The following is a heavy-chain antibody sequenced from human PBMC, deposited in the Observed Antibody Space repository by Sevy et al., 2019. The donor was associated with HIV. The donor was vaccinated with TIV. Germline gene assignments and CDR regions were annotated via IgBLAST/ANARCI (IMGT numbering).Heavy chain of an antibody. CDR1: GFTFDDYG. CDR2: LSWNSGSI. D-gene: IGHD6-19*01. CDR3: AKDVGQWLGKDAFDV. Sequence: GGSLRLSCAASGFTFDDYGINWVRQAPVKGLEWVSGLSWNSGSIGYADSVKGRFTISRENAKNSLYLQMNSLRPDDTGLYYCAKDVGQWLGKDAFDVWGRGTMVTVSS. J-gene: IGHJ3*01. V-gene: IGHV3-9*01.